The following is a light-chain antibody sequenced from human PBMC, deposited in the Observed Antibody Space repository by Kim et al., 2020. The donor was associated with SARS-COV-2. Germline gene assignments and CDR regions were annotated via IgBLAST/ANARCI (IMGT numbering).Light chain of an antibody. V-gene: IGLV1-51*01. Sequence: PSQKVTISSSGSSSNIGNNYVSWYQQLPGTAPKLLIYDNNKRPSGIPDRFSGSKSGTSATLGITGLQTGDEADYYCGTWDSSLWVFGGGTQLTVL. CDR2: DNN. CDR1: SSNIGNNY. J-gene: IGLJ3*02. CDR3: GTWDSSLWV.